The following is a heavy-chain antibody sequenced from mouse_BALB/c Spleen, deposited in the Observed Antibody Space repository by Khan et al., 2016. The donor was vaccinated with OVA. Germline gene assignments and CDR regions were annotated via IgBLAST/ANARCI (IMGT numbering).Heavy chain of an antibody. CDR1: GYSFTSYY. V-gene: IGHV1S135*01. D-gene: IGHD2-3*01. CDR2: IDPFSGGT. Sequence: VQLQQSGPELMKPGASVKISCKASGYSFTSYYIHWLMQSHGKSLEWIGYIDPFSGGTTYNQKFKGKATLTVDKSSSTAYIHLSSLTSEDSAVYYCTRHGYFAWFTYWGQGTLVTVSA. J-gene: IGHJ3*01. CDR3: TRHGYFAWFTY.